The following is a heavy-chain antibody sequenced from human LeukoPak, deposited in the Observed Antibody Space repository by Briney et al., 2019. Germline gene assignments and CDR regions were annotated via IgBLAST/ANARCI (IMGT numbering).Heavy chain of an antibody. V-gene: IGHV3-30*02. CDR1: GFTLSNYG. Sequence: GGSLRLSCAVSGFTLSNYGMHWLRQAPGKGPEWVAFIGHDGSTTKYADSVKGRFTISRDSSKNTLYLQMNSLRAEDTAVYYCARDYGDYVFDYYYGMDVWGQGTTVTVSS. J-gene: IGHJ6*02. D-gene: IGHD4-17*01. CDR2: IGHDGSTT. CDR3: ARDYGDYVFDYYYGMDV.